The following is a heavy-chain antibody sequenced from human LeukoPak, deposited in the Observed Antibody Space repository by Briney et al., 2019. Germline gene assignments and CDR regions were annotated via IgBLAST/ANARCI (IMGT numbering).Heavy chain of an antibody. D-gene: IGHD3-10*01. CDR1: GFTFDDYA. V-gene: IGHV3-43*02. J-gene: IGHJ6*02. CDR3: ARDGGMVRGVINYYYGMDV. CDR2: ISGDGGST. Sequence: GGSLRLSCAASGFTFDDYAMHWVRQAPGKGLEWVSLISGDGGSTYYADSVKGRFTISRDNSKNTLYLQMNSLRAEDTAVYYCARDGGMVRGVINYYYGMDVWGQGTTVTVSS.